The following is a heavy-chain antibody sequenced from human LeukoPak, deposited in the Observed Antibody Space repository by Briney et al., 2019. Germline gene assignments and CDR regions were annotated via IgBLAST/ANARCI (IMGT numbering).Heavy chain of an antibody. D-gene: IGHD6-13*01. V-gene: IGHV4-4*07. CDR1: GGSISSYY. J-gene: IGHJ3*01. CDR2: IYTSGST. Sequence: PSETLPLTCTVSGGSISSYYWSWIRQPAGKGLEWIGRIYTSGSTNYNPSLKSRVTMSVDTSKNQFSLKLSSVTAADTAVYYCARGKIAASRGAFDVWGQGTMVTVSS. CDR3: ARGKIAASRGAFDV.